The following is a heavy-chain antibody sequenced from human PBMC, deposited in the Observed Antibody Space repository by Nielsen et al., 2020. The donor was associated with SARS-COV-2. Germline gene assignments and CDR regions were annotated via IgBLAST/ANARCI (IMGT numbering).Heavy chain of an antibody. CDR2: IYYSGST. CDR3: ARLQPEFPYLWFDP. D-gene: IGHD2-21*01. CDR1: GGSISSYY. Sequence: GSLRLSCTVSGGSISSYYWSWIRQPPGKGLEWIGYIYYSGSTNYNPPLKSRVTISVDTSKNQFSLKLSSVTAADTAVYYCARLQPEFPYLWFDPWGQGTLVTVSS. J-gene: IGHJ5*02. V-gene: IGHV4-59*13.